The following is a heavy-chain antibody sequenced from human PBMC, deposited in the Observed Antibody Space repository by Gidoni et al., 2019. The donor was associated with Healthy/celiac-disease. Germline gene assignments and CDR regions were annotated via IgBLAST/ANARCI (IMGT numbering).Heavy chain of an antibody. V-gene: IGHV1-2*02. D-gene: IGHD6-13*01. CDR3: ARAEGAAGRVPNSSFGD. CDR1: GYTFPGSY. CDR2: INPNSGGT. Sequence: QVQLVQSGAEVKKPGASVKVSCTASGYTFPGSYMHWVRQAPGQGLEWMGWINPNSGGTNYAQKCQGRVTMTRDTSISTAYMELSRLRSDDTAVYYCARAEGAAGRVPNSSFGDWGQGTLVTVSS. J-gene: IGHJ4*02.